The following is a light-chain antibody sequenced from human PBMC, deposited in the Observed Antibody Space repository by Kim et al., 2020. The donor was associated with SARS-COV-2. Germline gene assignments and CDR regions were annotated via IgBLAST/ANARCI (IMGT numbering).Light chain of an antibody. CDR3: QAWDSSTNVV. V-gene: IGLV3-1*01. CDR1: KLGDKY. CDR2: QDS. Sequence: VSPGPTASITGSGDKLGDKYACWYQQKPGQSPVLVIYQDSKRPSGIPERFSGSNSGNTATLTISGTQAMDEADYYCQAWDSSTNVVFGGGTQLTVL. J-gene: IGLJ2*01.